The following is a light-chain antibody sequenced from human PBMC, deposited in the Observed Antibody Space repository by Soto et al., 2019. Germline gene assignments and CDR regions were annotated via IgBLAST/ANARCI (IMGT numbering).Light chain of an antibody. Sequence: QPVLTQPPSVSGAPGQRVTISCTGSSSNIGAGYDVHWYHHLPGTAPKLLIYGNTNRPSGISDRFSASKSGSSASLAITGLQAEDEADYYCQSYDSSLRAWVFGGGTKLTVL. J-gene: IGLJ3*02. CDR3: QSYDSSLRAWV. V-gene: IGLV1-40*01. CDR2: GNT. CDR1: SSNIGAGYD.